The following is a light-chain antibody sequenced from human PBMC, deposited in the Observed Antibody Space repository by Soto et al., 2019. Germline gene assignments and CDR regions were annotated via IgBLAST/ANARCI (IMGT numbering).Light chain of an antibody. CDR2: QNY. V-gene: IGKV3D-11*01. CDR3: HQRQSWHRT. J-gene: IGKJ1*01. Sequence: ELVLTQSPATMSSFPGYRFALSCMASQYINTRLAWYQHRPGQATRLLIYQNYIRAAGIPDRFSASGSGTDFTLTISDVQPEDFALYYCHQRQSWHRTVGHGNKVDIK. CDR1: QYINTR.